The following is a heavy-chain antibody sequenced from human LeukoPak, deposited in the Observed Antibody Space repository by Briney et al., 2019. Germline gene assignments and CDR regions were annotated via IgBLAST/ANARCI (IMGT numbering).Heavy chain of an antibody. Sequence: SETLSLTCTVSGGSISSYYWSWIRQPPGKGLEWIGYIYYSGSTNYNPSLKSRVTISVDTSKNQFSLKLSSVTAADTAVYYCARGLREWLYYGMDVWGQGTTVTVSS. CDR1: GGSISSYY. CDR3: ARGLREWLYYGMDV. V-gene: IGHV4-59*01. D-gene: IGHD5-12*01. CDR2: IYYSGST. J-gene: IGHJ6*02.